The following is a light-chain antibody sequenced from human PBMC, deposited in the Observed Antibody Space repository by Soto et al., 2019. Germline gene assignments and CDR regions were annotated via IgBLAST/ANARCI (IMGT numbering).Light chain of an antibody. CDR3: QQYDNWPYT. V-gene: IGKV3-15*01. J-gene: IGKJ2*01. CDR2: GAS. CDR1: QSVSNT. Sequence: EIVMTQSPATLSVSPGERAALSCRASQSVSNTLAWYQQKPGQAPRLLMYGASIRATGIPARFSGGGSGTQFTLTISSLQSEDFAVYYCQQYDNWPYTFGQGTKADIK.